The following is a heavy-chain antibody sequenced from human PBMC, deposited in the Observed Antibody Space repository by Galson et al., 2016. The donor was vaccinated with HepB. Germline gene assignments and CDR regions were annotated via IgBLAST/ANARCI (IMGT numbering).Heavy chain of an antibody. CDR2: ITGGGGGT. D-gene: IGHD6-19*01. CDR3: AKDSGSGWYGDYLDY. Sequence: SLRLSCAASGFTFSSYAMNWVRPAPGKGLEWVSSITGGGGGTYYANSVKGRFTVSRDNSKNTLYLQMNSLSVSDTAVYYCAKDSGSGWYGDYLDYWGQGTLVTVAS. J-gene: IGHJ4*02. V-gene: IGHV3-23*01. CDR1: GFTFSSYA.